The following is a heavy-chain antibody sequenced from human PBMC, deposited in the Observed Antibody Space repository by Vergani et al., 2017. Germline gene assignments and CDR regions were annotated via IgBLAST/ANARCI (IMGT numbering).Heavy chain of an antibody. J-gene: IGHJ3*02. Sequence: QVQLVQSGAEVKKPGASVKVSCKASGYTFTSYYMHWVRQAPGQGLEWMGIINPSGGSTSYAQKFQGRVTMTRDTSTSTVYMELSSLRSEDTAVYYCAKGLTRARRMRDDAFDIWGQGTMVTVSS. D-gene: IGHD3-10*01. CDR3: AKGLTRARRMRDDAFDI. V-gene: IGHV1-46*01. CDR1: GYTFTSYY. CDR2: INPSGGST.